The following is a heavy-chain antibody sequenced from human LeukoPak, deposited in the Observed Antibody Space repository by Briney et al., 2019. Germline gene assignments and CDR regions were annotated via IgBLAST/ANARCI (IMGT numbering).Heavy chain of an antibody. D-gene: IGHD2-15*01. Sequence: PGGSLRLSCAASGFTFSSYAMHWVRQAPGKGLEWVAVISYDGSNKYYADSVKGRFTISRDNSKNTLYLQMNGLRAEDTAVYYCARDHSCYDYWGQGTLVTVSS. CDR2: ISYDGSNK. J-gene: IGHJ4*02. CDR3: ARDHSCYDY. V-gene: IGHV3-30-3*01. CDR1: GFTFSSYA.